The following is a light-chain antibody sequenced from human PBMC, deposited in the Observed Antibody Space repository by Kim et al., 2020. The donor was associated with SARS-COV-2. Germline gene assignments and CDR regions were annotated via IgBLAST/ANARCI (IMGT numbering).Light chain of an antibody. J-gene: IGKJ4*01. Sequence: DIQMTQSPSTLSASVGDRVTITCRASQSISRSLAWYQQKPGKAPKVLIYEASNLESGVPIRFSGDGSGTVFTLTIINLQPEDFATYYCQQYNDHPTFGGGTKGDIK. CDR1: QSISRS. CDR2: EAS. V-gene: IGKV1-5*01. CDR3: QQYNDHPT.